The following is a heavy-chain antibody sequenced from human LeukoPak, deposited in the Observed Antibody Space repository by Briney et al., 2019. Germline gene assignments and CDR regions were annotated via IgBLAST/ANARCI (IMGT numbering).Heavy chain of an antibody. CDR1: GFTFSSYS. V-gene: IGHV3-21*01. CDR3: ARDRTLGPFDY. D-gene: IGHD7-27*01. Sequence: GGSLRLSCAASGFTFSSYSTNWVRQAPGKGLEWVSSISSSSSYIYYADSVKGRFTISRDNAKNSLYLQMNSLRAEDTAVYYCARDRTLGPFDYWGQGTLVTVSS. J-gene: IGHJ4*02. CDR2: ISSSSSYI.